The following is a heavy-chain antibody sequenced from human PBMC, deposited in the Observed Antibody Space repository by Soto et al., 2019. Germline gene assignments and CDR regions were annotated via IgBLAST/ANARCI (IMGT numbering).Heavy chain of an antibody. J-gene: IGHJ4*02. D-gene: IGHD3-10*01. CDR1: GVSISSGNW. V-gene: IGHV4-4*02. CDR3: ARLVYDTRLNYMYSDF. Sequence: PSETLSLTCAVSGVSISSGNWWTWVRQSPQRGLEYIGEIFYDGTANYYPSFERRVAISVDTSKNQFSLKLTSVNAADTTIYFCARLVYDTRLNYMYSDFWGQGTLVTVSS. CDR2: IFYDGTA.